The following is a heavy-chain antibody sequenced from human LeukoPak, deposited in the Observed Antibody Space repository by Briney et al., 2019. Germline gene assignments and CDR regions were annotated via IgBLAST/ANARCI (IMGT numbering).Heavy chain of an antibody. D-gene: IGHD2-21*01. V-gene: IGHV3-7*01. CDR2: IKQDGSEK. CDR3: ARDIVGIDY. Sequence: GGSLRLSCAASGFTVSSNYMSWVRQAPGKGLEWVANIKQDGSEKYYVDSVKGRFTISRDNAKNSLYLQMNSLRAEDTAVYYCARDIVGIDYWGQGTLVTVSS. CDR1: GFTVSSNY. J-gene: IGHJ4*02.